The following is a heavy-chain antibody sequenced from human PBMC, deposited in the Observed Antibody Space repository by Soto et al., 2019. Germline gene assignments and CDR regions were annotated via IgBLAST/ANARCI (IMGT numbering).Heavy chain of an antibody. CDR3: ARIRYQLPSSVLWLDP. Sequence: ASETLSLTCAVYGGFLSESYWTWIRQPPGKGLEWIGEINHVGGTNYNPSLKSRVTMSVDTSQNQFSLRLISVTAADTAMYFCARIRYQLPSSVLWLDPWGQGTPVTVSS. D-gene: IGHD3-16*01. J-gene: IGHJ5*02. CDR2: INHVGGT. CDR1: GGFLSESY. V-gene: IGHV4-34*01.